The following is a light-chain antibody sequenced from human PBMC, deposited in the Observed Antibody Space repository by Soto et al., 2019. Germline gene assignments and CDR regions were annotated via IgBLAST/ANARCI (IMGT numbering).Light chain of an antibody. J-gene: IGLJ1*01. CDR1: SSDLGGYNY. Sequence: NSSDLGGYNYVSWYQQHPGKAPKLMIYDVTKRPSGVPDRFSGSKSGNTASLTISGLQAEDEGDYYCCSYAGSYTDVFGTGTRSP. V-gene: IGLV2-11*01. CDR2: DVT. CDR3: CSYAGSYTDV.